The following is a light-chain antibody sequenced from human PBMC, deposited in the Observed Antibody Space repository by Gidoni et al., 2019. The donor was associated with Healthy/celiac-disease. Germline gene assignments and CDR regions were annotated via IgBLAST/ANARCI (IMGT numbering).Light chain of an antibody. CDR1: SSNIGSKT. CDR2: SNN. Sequence: HSVLTQPPSASGPPGHRVTISCSGSSSNIGSKTVNWYQQLHGTAPNLLIYSNNQRPSVVPDRFSGSKSGTSASLAISGLQSEDEADYYCAAWDDSLNGWVFGGGTKRTVL. J-gene: IGLJ3*02. V-gene: IGLV1-44*01. CDR3: AAWDDSLNGWV.